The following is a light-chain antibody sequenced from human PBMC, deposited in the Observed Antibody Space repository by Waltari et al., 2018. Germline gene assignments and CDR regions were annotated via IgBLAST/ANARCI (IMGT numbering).Light chain of an antibody. CDR1: QDISNY. J-gene: IGKJ2*01. CDR3: QHET. V-gene: IGKV1-33*01. CDR2: DAS. Sequence: DIQMTKSPSSLSASVGDRVTITCHASQDISNYLNWYQQKPGKAPKLLIYDASNLETGVPSRFSGSGSGTDFTFTISSLQPEDIATYYCQHETFGQGTKLEIK.